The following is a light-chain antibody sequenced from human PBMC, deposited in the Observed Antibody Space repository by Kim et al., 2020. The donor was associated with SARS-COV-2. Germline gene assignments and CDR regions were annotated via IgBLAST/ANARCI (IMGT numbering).Light chain of an antibody. CDR2: GAS. V-gene: IGKV1-17*03. Sequence: SASVGDRVPITCRASQDIRSYLAWFQQKPGKVPKGLIYGASTLQSGVPSRFSGSGSGTEFTLTISSLQPEDFASYYCLQYNSLPYAFGQGTRLEI. J-gene: IGKJ2*01. CDR3: LQYNSLPYA. CDR1: QDIRSY.